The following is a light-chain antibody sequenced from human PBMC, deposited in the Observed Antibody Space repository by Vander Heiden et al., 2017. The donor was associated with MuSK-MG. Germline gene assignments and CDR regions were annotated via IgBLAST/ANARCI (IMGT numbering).Light chain of an antibody. V-gene: IGLV2-11*01. CDR1: SNGVGGYDY. CDR3: ASYAGSYTVV. J-gene: IGLJ3*02. Sequence: SALTQPRPVSGSPGQPVTISCTGTSNGVGGYDYVSWYEQHPGKASRCMIYEVNERPSGVPERFSGSKSGNTAALTISGLQAEDEADYYCASYAGSYTVVFGGGTKLTVL. CDR2: EVN.